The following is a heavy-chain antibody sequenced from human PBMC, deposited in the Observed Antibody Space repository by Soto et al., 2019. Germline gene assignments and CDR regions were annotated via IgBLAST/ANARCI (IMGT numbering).Heavy chain of an antibody. CDR3: ARESSSWCLDY. D-gene: IGHD6-13*01. V-gene: IGHV3-7*01. CDR1: GFTFSSYW. Sequence: EVQLVESGGGLVQPGGSLRLSCAASGFTFSSYWMSWVRHAPGKGLEWVANIKQDGSEKYYVDSVKGRFTISRDNAKNSLYLQMNSLRAEDTAVYYCARESSSWCLDYWGQGTLVTVSS. J-gene: IGHJ4*02. CDR2: IKQDGSEK.